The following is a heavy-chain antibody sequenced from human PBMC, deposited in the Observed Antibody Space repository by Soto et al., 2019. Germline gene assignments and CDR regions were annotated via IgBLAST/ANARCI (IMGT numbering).Heavy chain of an antibody. Sequence: SETLSLTCTVSGDSIIXGDYYWSWIRQPPGRGLEWIGYIDSSGSTYYNPSLKSRLTMSVDMSKNQFSLRLTSVTAADTAVYYCASRYLYWGQGLLVTVSS. CDR3: ASRYLY. V-gene: IGHV4-30-4*01. J-gene: IGHJ4*02. D-gene: IGHD3-16*02. CDR1: GDSIIXGDYY. CDR2: IDSSGST.